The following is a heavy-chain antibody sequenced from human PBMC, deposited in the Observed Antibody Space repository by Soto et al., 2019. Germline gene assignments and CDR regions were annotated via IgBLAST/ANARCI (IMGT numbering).Heavy chain of an antibody. CDR2: MNPNSGNT. Sequence: ASVKVSCKASGYTFTSYDINWVRQATGQGLEWMGWMNPNSGNTGYAQKFQGRVTMTRNTSISTAYMELSSLRSEDTAVYYCARSLRYSDYDLDVWFDPWGQGTLVTVSS. J-gene: IGHJ5*02. CDR1: GYTFTSYD. D-gene: IGHD5-12*01. V-gene: IGHV1-8*01. CDR3: ARSLRYSDYDLDVWFDP.